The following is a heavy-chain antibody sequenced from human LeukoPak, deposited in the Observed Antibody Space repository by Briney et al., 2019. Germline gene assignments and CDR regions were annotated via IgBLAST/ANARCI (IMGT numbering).Heavy chain of an antibody. Sequence: SETLSLTXAVYGGSFSGYYWSWIRQPPGKGLEWIGEINHSGSTYYNPSLKSRVTISVDTSKNQFSLKLSSVTAADTAVYYCARGRLNSYDFWSGYYEDYFDYWGQGTLVTVSS. D-gene: IGHD3-3*01. J-gene: IGHJ4*02. V-gene: IGHV4-34*01. CDR1: GGSFSGYY. CDR3: ARGRLNSYDFWSGYYEDYFDY. CDR2: INHSGST.